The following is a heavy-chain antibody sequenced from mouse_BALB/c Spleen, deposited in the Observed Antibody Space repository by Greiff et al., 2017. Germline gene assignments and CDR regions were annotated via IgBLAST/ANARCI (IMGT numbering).Heavy chain of an antibody. V-gene: IGHV5-17*02. D-gene: IGHD2-14*01. CDR1: GFTFSSFG. CDR3: ARLGNFDV. J-gene: IGHJ1*01. Sequence: DVMLVESGGGLVQPGGSRKLSCAASGFTFSSFGMHWVRQAPEKGLEWVAYISSGSSTIYYADTVKGRFTISRDNPKNTLFLQMTSLRSEDTAMYYCARLGNFDVWGAGTTVTVSS. CDR2: ISSGSSTI.